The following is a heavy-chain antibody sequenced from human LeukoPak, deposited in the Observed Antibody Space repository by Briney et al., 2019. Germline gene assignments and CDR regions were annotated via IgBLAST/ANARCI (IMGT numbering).Heavy chain of an antibody. CDR1: GFTFSSYS. V-gene: IGHV3-30*02. D-gene: IGHD3-22*01. CDR2: IRYDGSNK. CDR3: AKVLGHYDSSGGS. Sequence: GGSLRLSCAASGFTFSSYSMNWVRQAPGKGLEWVAFIRYDGSNKYYADSVKGRFTISRDNSKNTLYLQMNSLRAEDTAVYYCAKVLGHYDSSGGSWGQGTLVTVSS. J-gene: IGHJ5*02.